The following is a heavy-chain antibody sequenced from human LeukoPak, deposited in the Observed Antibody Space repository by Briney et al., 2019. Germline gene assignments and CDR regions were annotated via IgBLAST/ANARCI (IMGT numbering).Heavy chain of an antibody. D-gene: IGHD6-13*01. J-gene: IGHJ4*02. CDR3: ARARYSSSWACDY. CDR2: IYYSGST. CDR1: GGSISSYY. Sequence: SETLSLTCTVSGGSISSYYWSWIRQPPGKGLEWIGYIYYSGSTNYNPSLKSRVTISVDTSKNQFSLKLSSVTAADTAVYYCARARYSSSWACDYWGQGALVTVSS. V-gene: IGHV4-59*01.